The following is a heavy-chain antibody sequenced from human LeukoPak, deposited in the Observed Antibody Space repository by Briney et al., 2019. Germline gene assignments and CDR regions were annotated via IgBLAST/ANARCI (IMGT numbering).Heavy chain of an antibody. CDR3: ARVPSTVTSGRYYYYYMDV. D-gene: IGHD4-17*01. Sequence: SGTLSLTCAVSGGFISSYYWSWIRQPPGKGLEWIGYVYYTGSTNYNPSLMSRVTISVDTSKNQFSLKLSSVTAADTAVYYCARVPSTVTSGRYYYYYMDVWGKGTTVTISS. V-gene: IGHV4-59*01. J-gene: IGHJ6*03. CDR2: VYYTGST. CDR1: GGFISSYY.